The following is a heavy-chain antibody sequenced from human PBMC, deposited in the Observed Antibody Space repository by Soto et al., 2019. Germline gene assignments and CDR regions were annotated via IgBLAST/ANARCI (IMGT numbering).Heavy chain of an antibody. CDR1: GFTFTNYW. CDR2: ISSSSSTI. D-gene: IGHD3-22*01. J-gene: IGHJ6*02. V-gene: IGHV3-48*01. CDR3: AREDYYYDSSPKYGMDV. Sequence: GGSLRLSCAASGFTFTNYWMSWVRQAPGKGLEWVSYISSSSSTIYYADSVKGRFTISRDNAKNSLYLQMNSLRAEDTAVYYCAREDYYYDSSPKYGMDVWGQGTTVTVSS.